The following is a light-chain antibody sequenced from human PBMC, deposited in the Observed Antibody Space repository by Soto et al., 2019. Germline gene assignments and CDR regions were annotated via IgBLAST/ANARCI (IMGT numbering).Light chain of an antibody. V-gene: IGKV1-5*03. CDR3: KQYNTYFSLT. CDR2: KTS. Sequence: DILMTQSPSFLSASVGDIVTITCRASQSISTWVAWYQQKPGKAPKLLIYKTSSLESGVPSRFSGSGSGTEFAATMSGLYPEDFPSYYWKQYNTYFSLTFGGGTKVDIK. CDR1: QSISTW. J-gene: IGKJ4*01.